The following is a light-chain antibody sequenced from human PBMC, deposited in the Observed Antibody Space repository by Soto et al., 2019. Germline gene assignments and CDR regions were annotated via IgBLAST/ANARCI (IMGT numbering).Light chain of an antibody. CDR1: SSDVGRYNL. Sequence: QSALTQPASVSGSPGQSITISCTGTSSDVGRYNLVSWYQQHPGKAPKLMIYDDSKRPSGVSSRFSGSKSGNTASLTISGLQAEDEADYYCSSSSGGCSYLFGTGTKVTVL. J-gene: IGLJ1*01. CDR2: DDS. V-gene: IGLV2-23*01. CDR3: SSSSGGCSYL.